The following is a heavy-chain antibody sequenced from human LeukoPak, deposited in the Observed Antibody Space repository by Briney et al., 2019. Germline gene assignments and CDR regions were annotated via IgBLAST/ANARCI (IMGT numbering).Heavy chain of an antibody. V-gene: IGHV4-34*01. Sequence: SETLSLTCAVYGGSFSGYYWSWIRQPPGKGLEWIGEINHSGSTNYNPSLKSRVTISADTSKNQFFLKLISVTAAGTAVYYCARGSYPDYFFDWWGQGTLVTVSS. CDR3: ARGSYPDYFFDW. CDR1: GGSFSGYY. CDR2: INHSGST. J-gene: IGHJ4*02.